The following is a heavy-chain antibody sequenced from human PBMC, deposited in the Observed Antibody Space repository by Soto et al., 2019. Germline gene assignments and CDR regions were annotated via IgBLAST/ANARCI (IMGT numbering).Heavy chain of an antibody. Sequence: PVGSLRLSCAASGFTFSSYAMHWVRQAPGKGLEWVSSISSSSSYIYYADSVKGRFTISRDNAKNSLYLQMNSLRAEDTAVYYCARDGELTVPATATINYYYYGMDVWGQGTTVTVSS. V-gene: IGHV3-21*01. D-gene: IGHD2-2*01. CDR2: ISSSSSYI. J-gene: IGHJ6*02. CDR3: ARDGELTVPATATINYYYYGMDV. CDR1: GFTFSSYA.